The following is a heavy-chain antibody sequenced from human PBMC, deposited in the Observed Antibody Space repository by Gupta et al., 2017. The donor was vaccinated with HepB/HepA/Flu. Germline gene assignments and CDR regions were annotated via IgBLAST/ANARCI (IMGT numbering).Heavy chain of an antibody. J-gene: IGHJ4*02. CDR2: INPSGGST. Sequence: QVQLVQSGAEVKKPGASVKVSCKASGYTFTSYYMHWVRQAPGQGLEWMGIINPSGGSTSYAQKFQGRVTMTRDTSTSTVYMELSSLRSEDTAVYYCARESIVVAPAAITEYYFDYWGQGTLVTVSS. CDR3: ARESIVVAPAAITEYYFDY. D-gene: IGHD2-2*01. V-gene: IGHV1-46*01. CDR1: GYTFTSYY.